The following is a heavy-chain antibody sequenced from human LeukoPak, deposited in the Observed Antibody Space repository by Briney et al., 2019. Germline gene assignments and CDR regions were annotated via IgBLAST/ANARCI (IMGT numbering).Heavy chain of an antibody. CDR2: IKQDGSEK. D-gene: IGHD1-14*01. J-gene: IGHJ6*04. V-gene: IGHV3-7*03. Sequence: GGSLRLSCAASGFTFSSYWMNWVRQAPGKGLEWVANIKQDGSEKYYVDSVKARFTVSRDNAKNSLYLQMNSLRAVDTAVYYCARDTGYGMDVWGKGTTVTVSS. CDR3: ARDTGYGMDV. CDR1: GFTFSSYW.